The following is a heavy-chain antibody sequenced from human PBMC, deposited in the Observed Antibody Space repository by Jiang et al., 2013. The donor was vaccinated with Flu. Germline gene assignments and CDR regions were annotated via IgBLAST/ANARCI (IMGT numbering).Heavy chain of an antibody. Sequence: SGSELKKPGASVKVSCKASGYTFTSYAMNWVRQAPGQGLEWMGWINTNTGNPTYAQGFTGRFVFSLDTSVSTAYLQISSLKAEDTAVYYCASSLAVAGEAYYYYGMDVWGQGTTVTVSS. CDR2: INTNTGNP. D-gene: IGHD6-19*01. CDR3: ASSLAVAGEAYYYYGMDV. V-gene: IGHV7-4-1*02. J-gene: IGHJ6*02. CDR1: GYTFTSYA.